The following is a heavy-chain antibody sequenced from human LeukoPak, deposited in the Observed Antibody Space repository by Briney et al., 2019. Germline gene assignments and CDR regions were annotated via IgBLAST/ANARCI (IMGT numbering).Heavy chain of an antibody. D-gene: IGHD2-21*01. Sequence: PGRSLRLSCAASGFTFTIHAVHWVRQAPGKGLEWVAVTDGTNKFYSDSERGRFTISGDTSKNTIYLQMNSLRPEDTAMYYCAKDLIAGPPDYFDYWGQGTLVSVSS. CDR3: AKDLIAGPPDYFDY. CDR1: GFTFTIHA. V-gene: IGHV3-30-3*01. J-gene: IGHJ4*02. CDR2: TDGTNK.